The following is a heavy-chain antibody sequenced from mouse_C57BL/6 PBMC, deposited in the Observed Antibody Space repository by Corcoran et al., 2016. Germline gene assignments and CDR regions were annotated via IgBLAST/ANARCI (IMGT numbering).Heavy chain of an antibody. CDR1: GFSCSGVW. D-gene: IGHD2-2*01. Sequence: EVQRWETGEGLMPPGRSRGLLCEGSGFSCSGVWMRWVRQTPGKTLEWIGDINSDGSAINYAPSIKDRFTIFRDNDKSNLDRQMSNVRSEDTVTYFCMRYWDGYGALAMDYWGQGTSVTVS. V-gene: IGHV11-1*01. CDR2: INSDGSAI. CDR3: MRYWDGYGALAMDY. J-gene: IGHJ4*01.